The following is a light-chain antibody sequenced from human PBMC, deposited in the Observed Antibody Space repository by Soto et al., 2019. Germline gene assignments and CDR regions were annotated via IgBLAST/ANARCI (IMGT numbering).Light chain of an antibody. V-gene: IGKV3-15*01. CDR3: QQYNNWPPLT. CDR1: QSVSSN. CDR2: GAS. Sequence: EIVMTQSPATLSVSPGERATLSCRASQSVSSNLAWYQQKPGQSPRLLISGASTRATGIPARFSGSGSGTEFPLTISSLQSEDFEVYYCQQYNNWPPLTFGGGTKVEIK. J-gene: IGKJ4*01.